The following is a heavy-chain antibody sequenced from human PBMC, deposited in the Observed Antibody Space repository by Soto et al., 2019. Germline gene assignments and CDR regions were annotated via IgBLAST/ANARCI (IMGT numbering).Heavy chain of an antibody. CDR3: ARIIAASGTGFDY. Sequence: PGESLKISCKASGYTFISYWIAWVRQKPGKGLEWLGMIYPGDSDTRYSPSFQGQVTISADKSINTAYLQWSSLEASDTAVYYCARIIAASGTGFDYWGQGTLVNVSS. CDR1: GYTFISYW. J-gene: IGHJ4*02. D-gene: IGHD3-16*02. CDR2: IYPGDSDT. V-gene: IGHV5-51*01.